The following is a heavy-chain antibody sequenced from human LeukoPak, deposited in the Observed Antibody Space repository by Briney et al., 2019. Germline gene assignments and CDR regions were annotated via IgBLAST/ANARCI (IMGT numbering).Heavy chain of an antibody. Sequence: PSETLSLTCTLSGGSISSYYWSWVRQPPGKGLEWLAYIHNSGRTNYNPSLESRLTISLDTSKNQFSLNVRSVTAADTAVYYCARQGGSSSPYYYYYMDVWGKGTTVTVSS. V-gene: IGHV4-59*08. CDR1: GGSISSYY. CDR3: ARQGGSSSPYYYYYMDV. J-gene: IGHJ6*03. CDR2: IHNSGRT. D-gene: IGHD6-13*01.